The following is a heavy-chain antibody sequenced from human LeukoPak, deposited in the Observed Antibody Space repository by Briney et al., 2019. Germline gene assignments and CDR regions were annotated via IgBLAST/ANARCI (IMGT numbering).Heavy chain of an antibody. CDR1: GLTFSSYW. CDR3: ARGSAWGGDY. CDR2: IRQDGSEG. D-gene: IGHD3-16*01. V-gene: IGHV3-7*05. Sequence: PGGSLRLSCAASGLTFSSYWMTWVRQTPGKGLEWVASIRQDGSEGYYVNSVKGRFTISRDNAKNSLYLQMNTLRAEDTAVYYCARGSAWGGDYWGQGTLVTVSS. J-gene: IGHJ4*02.